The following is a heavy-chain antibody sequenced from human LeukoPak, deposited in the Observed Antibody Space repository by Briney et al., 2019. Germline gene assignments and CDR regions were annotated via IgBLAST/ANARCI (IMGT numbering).Heavy chain of an antibody. CDR1: GYPFSTSW. V-gene: IGHV5-51*01. CDR2: IYAGNSDA. Sequence: GASLRISCEGFGYPFSTSWIGWVRQLPGKDLEWTAIIYAGNSDANYSPSLQSQVSISTDRSISTSSLHWSSLKASDTAIYYCAIINGPDGRVYWGQGTLVTVSS. CDR3: AIINGPDGRVY. J-gene: IGHJ4*02. D-gene: IGHD5-24*01.